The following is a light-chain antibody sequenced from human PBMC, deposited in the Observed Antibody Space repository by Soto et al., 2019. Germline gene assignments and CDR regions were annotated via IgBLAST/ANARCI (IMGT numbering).Light chain of an antibody. Sequence: QSVLTQPASVSGSPGQSIAISCTGTSSEVGAYDYVSWYQQHPGKAPKLMIYDVSNRPSGVSNRFSGSKSGNTASLTISGLQAEDEADYYCSSYTSSSTPLYVFGTGTKGHRP. CDR3: SSYTSSSTPLYV. CDR2: DVS. V-gene: IGLV2-14*01. CDR1: SSEVGAYDY. J-gene: IGLJ1*01.